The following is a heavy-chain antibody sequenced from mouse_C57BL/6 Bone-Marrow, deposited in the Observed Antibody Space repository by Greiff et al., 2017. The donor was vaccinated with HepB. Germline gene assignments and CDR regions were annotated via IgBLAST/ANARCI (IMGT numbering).Heavy chain of an antibody. CDR2: IYPSDSET. CDR1: GYTFTSYW. CDR3: AREENYDGYYGAMDY. D-gene: IGHD2-3*01. Sequence: QVQLQQPGAELVRPGSSVKLSCKASGYTFTSYWMDWVKQRPGQGLEWIGNIYPSDSETHYNQKFKDKATLTVDKSSSTAYMQLSSLTSEDSAVYYCAREENYDGYYGAMDYWGQGTSVTVSS. J-gene: IGHJ4*01. V-gene: IGHV1-61*01.